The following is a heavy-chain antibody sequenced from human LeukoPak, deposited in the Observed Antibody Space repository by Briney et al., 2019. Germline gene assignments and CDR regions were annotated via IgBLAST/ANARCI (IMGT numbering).Heavy chain of an antibody. D-gene: IGHD3-10*01. CDR1: GFTFSSYS. Sequence: PGGSLRLSCAASGFTFSSYSMNWVRQAPGKGLEWVSSISSSSSYIYYADSVKGRVTISGDNAKNSLYLQMNSLRAEDTAVYYCAREHGSGSYFRYYYYYMDVWGKGTTVTISS. V-gene: IGHV3-21*01. CDR3: AREHGSGSYFRYYYYYMDV. J-gene: IGHJ6*03. CDR2: ISSSSSYI.